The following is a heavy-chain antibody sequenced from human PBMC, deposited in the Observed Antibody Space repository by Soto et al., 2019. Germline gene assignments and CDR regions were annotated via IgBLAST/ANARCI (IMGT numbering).Heavy chain of an antibody. J-gene: IGHJ5*02. Sequence: PSETLSLTCTVSGGSLRGYSWSWIRQSPGKGLEWIGYVYSGGGTNYSPSFMGRVTISVDTTDNQFSLKLNSVTAADTAVYYCARVPSPWGQGTLVTVSS. V-gene: IGHV4-59*01. CDR3: ARVPSP. CDR1: GGSLRGYS. CDR2: VYSGGGT.